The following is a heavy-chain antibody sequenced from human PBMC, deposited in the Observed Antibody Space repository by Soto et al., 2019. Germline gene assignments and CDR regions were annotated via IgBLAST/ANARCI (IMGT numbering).Heavy chain of an antibody. CDR3: ATRDTGRVY. CDR2: SHQSGNT. J-gene: IGHJ4*02. V-gene: IGHV4-4*02. CDR1: GTSNSSTFC. Sequence: SETLSLTCALSGTSNSSTFCWCLVRQPQRKGLEWIGESHQSGNTNYNSSLESRVTISLDKSKNHFSLQLSSVTVADTAVYYCATRDTGRVYWGQGTLVTVSS. D-gene: IGHD5-18*01.